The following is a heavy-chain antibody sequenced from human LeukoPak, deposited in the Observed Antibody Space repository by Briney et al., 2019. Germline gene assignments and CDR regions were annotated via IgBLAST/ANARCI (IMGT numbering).Heavy chain of an antibody. CDR3: ARGEGWNDGSGAFDI. Sequence: MPSETLSLTCTVSGGSITRYYWSWIRQPPGKGLEWIGYIHYSGSTNYNPSLKSRVTISVDTSKNQFSLKLSSVTAADTAVYYCARGEGWNDGSGAFDIWGQGTMVTVSS. D-gene: IGHD1-1*01. CDR1: GGSITRYY. CDR2: IHYSGST. V-gene: IGHV4-59*08. J-gene: IGHJ3*02.